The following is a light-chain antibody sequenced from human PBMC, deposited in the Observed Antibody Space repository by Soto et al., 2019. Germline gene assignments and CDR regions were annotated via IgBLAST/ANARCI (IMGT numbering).Light chain of an antibody. Sequence: EIVLTQSPATLSLSPGERATLSCSASQSVSSYLAWYQQKPGQAPRLLIYDASNRATGIPARFSGSGSGTDFTLTISSLDAEDFAVYYCQQSSNWPLTFGGGTKVEIK. CDR1: QSVSSY. CDR3: QQSSNWPLT. V-gene: IGKV3-11*01. CDR2: DAS. J-gene: IGKJ4*02.